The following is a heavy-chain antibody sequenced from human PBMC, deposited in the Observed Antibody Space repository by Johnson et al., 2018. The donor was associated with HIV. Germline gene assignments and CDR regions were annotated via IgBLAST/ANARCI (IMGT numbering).Heavy chain of an antibody. CDR2: ISYDGSNK. Sequence: QVQLVESGGGVVQPGRSLRLSCAASGFMFSYYAMHWVRQAPGKGLEWVAVISYDGSNKYYADSVKGRFTISRDNSKNTLYLQMNSLRAEDTAVYYCARGDLAAAGNGAFDSWGQGTMVTVSS. D-gene: IGHD6-13*01. CDR3: ARGDLAAAGNGAFDS. V-gene: IGHV3-30-3*01. CDR1: GFMFSYYA. J-gene: IGHJ3*02.